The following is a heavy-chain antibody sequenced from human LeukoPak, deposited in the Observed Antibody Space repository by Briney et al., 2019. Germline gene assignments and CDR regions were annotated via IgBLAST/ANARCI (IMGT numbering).Heavy chain of an antibody. J-gene: IGHJ5*02. Sequence: SQTLSLTCAVYGRSFSGYYWSWIRQPPGKGLEWIGEINHSGSTNYNPSLKSRVTISVDTSKNQFSLKLSSVTAADTGVYYCARTVKYYDFWSGYPNWFDPWGQGTLVTVPS. CDR2: INHSGST. D-gene: IGHD3-3*01. CDR1: GRSFSGYY. CDR3: ARTVKYYDFWSGYPNWFDP. V-gene: IGHV4-34*01.